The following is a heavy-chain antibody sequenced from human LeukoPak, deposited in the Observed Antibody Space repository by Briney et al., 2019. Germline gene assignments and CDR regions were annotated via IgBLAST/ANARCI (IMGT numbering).Heavy chain of an antibody. D-gene: IGHD3-22*01. CDR2: VKQDGSEK. V-gene: IGHV3-7*01. J-gene: IGHJ4*02. CDR3: VRGKLYSSGY. CDR1: GFTFSSYW. Sequence: GGSLRLSCAASGFTFSSYWMSWVRQAPGKGLEWVANVKQDGSEKYYVDSVKGQFTISRDNAKNSLSLQMNSLRAEDTAVYYCVRGKLYSSGYWGQGTLVTVSS.